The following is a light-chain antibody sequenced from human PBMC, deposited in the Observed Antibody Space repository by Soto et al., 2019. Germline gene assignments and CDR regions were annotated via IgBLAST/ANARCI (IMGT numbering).Light chain of an antibody. CDR3: TSYTGTSTREF. CDR2: DVS. J-gene: IGLJ2*01. CDR1: SSDVGGYNY. V-gene: IGLV2-14*03. Sequence: QSALTQPASVSGSPGQSITISCTGTSSDVGGYNYISWYQHHPGKAPKLMIFDVSYRPSGVTDRFSGSKSGNTASLTISGPKDEEEDDCYWTSYTGTSTREFIGVVTKPTVL.